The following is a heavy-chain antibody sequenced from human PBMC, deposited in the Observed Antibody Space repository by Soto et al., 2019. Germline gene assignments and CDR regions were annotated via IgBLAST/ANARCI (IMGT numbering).Heavy chain of an antibody. CDR2: IFYSGFT. J-gene: IGHJ5*02. Sequence: PSETLSLTCTDSGHSISSSNYYWGWIRQPPGKGLEWIGSIFYSGFTYDNPSLKSRVTISVDTSKNQFSLKLSSVTAADTAIYYCARSNSGYYKWFDPWGQGTLVTSPQ. V-gene: IGHV4-39*01. CDR1: GHSISSSNYY. D-gene: IGHD3-22*01. CDR3: ARSNSGYYKWFDP.